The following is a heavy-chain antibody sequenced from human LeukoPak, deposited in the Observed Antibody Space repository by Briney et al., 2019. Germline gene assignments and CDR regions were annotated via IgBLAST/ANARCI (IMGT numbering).Heavy chain of an antibody. D-gene: IGHD1-14*01. V-gene: IGHV3-11*05. CDR3: ARVEKWTNLVRYYFDN. Sequence: GGSLRLSCAASGFTFSDYYMSWIRQAPGKGLEWISFITSSSGYTYSADSVKGRFIVSRDNAKNSLYLQMNSLRVEDTAVYFCARVEKWTNLVRYYFDNWGQGTLVTVAS. CDR2: ITSSSGYT. J-gene: IGHJ4*02. CDR1: GFTFSDYY.